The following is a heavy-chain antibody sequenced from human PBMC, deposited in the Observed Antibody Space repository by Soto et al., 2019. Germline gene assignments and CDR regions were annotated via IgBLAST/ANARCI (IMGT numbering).Heavy chain of an antibody. Sequence: QVQLVESGGGVVQPGRSLRLSCAASEFTFSNYAMYWVRQAPGKGLEWVAVISHDGSNKYSADSVKGRFSISRDNSKNTLYLQMNSLRTEDTAVYYCAREGGPLLWFGESRDYYMDVWGKGTTVTVSS. V-gene: IGHV3-30*03. D-gene: IGHD3-10*01. CDR2: ISHDGSNK. CDR1: EFTFSNYA. J-gene: IGHJ6*03. CDR3: AREGGPLLWFGESRDYYMDV.